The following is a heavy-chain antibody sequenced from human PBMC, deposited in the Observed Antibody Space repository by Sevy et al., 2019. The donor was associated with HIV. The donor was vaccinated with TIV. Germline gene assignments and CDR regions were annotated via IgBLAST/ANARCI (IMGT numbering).Heavy chain of an antibody. D-gene: IGHD3-22*01. CDR3: ARWNYYDSRGFSSFDY. V-gene: IGHV4-61*02. CDR1: GDSVSNTNYY. J-gene: IGHJ4*02. Sequence: SETLSLTCTVSGDSVSNTNYYWSWIRQPAGKGLEWIGRMKTSESTNYNPSLKSRVTISVDTSKNQFSLKLSSVTAADTAVYYCARWNYYDSRGFSSFDYWGQGTLVTVSS. CDR2: MKTSEST.